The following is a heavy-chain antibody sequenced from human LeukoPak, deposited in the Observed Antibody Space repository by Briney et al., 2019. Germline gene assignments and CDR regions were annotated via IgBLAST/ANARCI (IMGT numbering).Heavy chain of an antibody. J-gene: IGHJ5*02. Sequence: GGSLRLSCAASGFTFSYYNMNWVRQAPGKGLEWVSSISSSSSYIYYADSVKGRFTISRDNAKNSLYLQMNSLRAEDTAVYYCARDCAVAVFTFDPWGQGTLVTVSS. D-gene: IGHD6-19*01. CDR3: ARDCAVAVFTFDP. V-gene: IGHV3-21*01. CDR1: GFTFSYYN. CDR2: ISSSSSYI.